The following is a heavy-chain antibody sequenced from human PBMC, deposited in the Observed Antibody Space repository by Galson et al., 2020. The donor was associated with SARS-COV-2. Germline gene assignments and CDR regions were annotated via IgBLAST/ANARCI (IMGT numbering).Heavy chain of an antibody. CDR1: GGSISSSSYY. D-gene: IGHD1-26*01. Sequence: SETLSLTCTVSGGSISSSSYYWGWIRQPPGKGLEWIGSIHYSGSTYYNPSLKSRVTISVDTSKNQFSLKLSSVTAADTAVYYCASRGAYSGSYISYWGQGTLVTVSS. V-gene: IGHV4-39*01. J-gene: IGHJ4*02. CDR2: IHYSGST. CDR3: ASRGAYSGSYISY.